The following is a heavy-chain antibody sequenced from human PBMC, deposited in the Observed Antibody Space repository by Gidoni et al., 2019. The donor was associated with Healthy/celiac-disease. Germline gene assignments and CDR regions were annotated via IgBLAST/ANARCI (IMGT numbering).Heavy chain of an antibody. CDR1: VGSISSRSYY. D-gene: IGHD6-13*01. CDR2: IYYSGST. J-gene: IGHJ5*02. V-gene: IGHV4-39*01. CDR3: ARRGIAAAGWGWFDP. Sequence: QLQLQESGPGLVKPSETLSLTCTVSVGSISSRSYYWGWIRQPPGKGLEWIGSIYYSGSTYYNPSLKSRVTISVDTSKNQFSLKLSSVTAADTAVYYCARRGIAAAGWGWFDPWGQGTLVTVSS.